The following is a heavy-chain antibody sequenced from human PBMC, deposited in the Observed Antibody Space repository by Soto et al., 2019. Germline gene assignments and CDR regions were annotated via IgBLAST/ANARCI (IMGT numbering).Heavy chain of an antibody. D-gene: IGHD4-4*01. CDR1: GGSFSGYH. CDR3: ATFVGATTVTRGSPRDY. V-gene: IGHV4-34*01. Sequence: VQPQQWGAGLLKPSETLSLTCAVYGGSFSGYHWSWFRQPPGKGLEWIGETNPSGSINYNPSLKSRVTISVDTSKNQFSLNLSSVTAADTAVYYCATFVGATTVTRGSPRDYWGQGTLVTVSS. J-gene: IGHJ4*02. CDR2: TNPSGSI.